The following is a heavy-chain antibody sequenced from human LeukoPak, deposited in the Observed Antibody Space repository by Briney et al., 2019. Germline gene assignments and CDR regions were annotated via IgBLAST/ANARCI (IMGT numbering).Heavy chain of an antibody. CDR3: ARQGAAASGRAFDY. J-gene: IGHJ4*02. Sequence: SETLSLTCTVSGYSITTNTYYWGWIRQPPGKGLEWIGSVYYSGSTYYSPSLKSRVTTSVDTSKNQFSLKLSSVTAADTAAYYCARQGAAASGRAFDYWGQGTLVTVSS. CDR1: GYSITTNTYY. CDR2: VYYSGST. V-gene: IGHV4-39*01. D-gene: IGHD6-13*01.